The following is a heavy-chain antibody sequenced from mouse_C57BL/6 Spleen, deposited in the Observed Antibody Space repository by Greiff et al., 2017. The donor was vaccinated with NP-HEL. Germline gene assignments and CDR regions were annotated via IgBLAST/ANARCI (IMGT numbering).Heavy chain of an antibody. CDR3: ARDPLYGNYPAWFAY. CDR1: GFTFSSYA. Sequence: EVMLVESGGGLVKPGGSLKLSCAASGFTFSSYAMSWVRQTPEKRLEWVATISDGGCYTYYPDNVKGRFTISRDNAKNNLYLQMSHLKSEDTAMYYCARDPLYGNYPAWFAYWGQGTLVTVSA. D-gene: IGHD2-1*01. CDR2: ISDGGCYT. J-gene: IGHJ3*01. V-gene: IGHV5-4*01.